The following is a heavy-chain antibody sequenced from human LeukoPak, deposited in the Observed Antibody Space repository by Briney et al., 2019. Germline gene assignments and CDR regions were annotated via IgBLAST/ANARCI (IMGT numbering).Heavy chain of an antibody. CDR2: IYDTGST. CDR1: GFTFDDYG. Sequence: GSLRLSCAASGFTFDDYGMSWVRQAPGKGLEWIGSIYDTGSTYYNPSLKSRVIISVDTSKNQFSLKLSSVTAADTAVYYCQSRFLEWLLDYWGQGALVTVSS. J-gene: IGHJ4*02. D-gene: IGHD3-3*01. V-gene: IGHV4-59*05. CDR3: QSRFLEWLLDY.